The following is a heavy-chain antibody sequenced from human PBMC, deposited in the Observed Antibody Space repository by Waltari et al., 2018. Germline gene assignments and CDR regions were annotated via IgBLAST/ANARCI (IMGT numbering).Heavy chain of an antibody. D-gene: IGHD3-16*01. Sequence: QVQLVQSGAEVKKPGSSVKVSFSSYAIRWVRQAPGQGLEWMGGIIPIFGTANYAQKFQGRVTIIADESTSTAYMELSSLRSEDTAVYYCASPQPKYEPDAFDIWGQGTMVTVSS. CDR2: IIPIFGTA. J-gene: IGHJ3*02. CDR1: SSYA. CDR3: ASPQPKYEPDAFDI. V-gene: IGHV1-69*01.